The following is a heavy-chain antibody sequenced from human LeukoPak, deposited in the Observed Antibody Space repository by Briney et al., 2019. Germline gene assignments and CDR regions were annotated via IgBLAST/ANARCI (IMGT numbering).Heavy chain of an antibody. CDR2: IYYSGSA. CDR3: AREPQEVATYFDY. V-gene: IGHV4-30-4*01. Sequence: SETLSLTCTVSGGSIGSSSYYWSWIRQPPGKGLEWIGYIYYSGSAYYNPSLKSRVTISVDTSKNQFSLKLSSVTAADTAVYYCAREPQEVATYFDYWGQGTLVTVSS. J-gene: IGHJ4*02. CDR1: GGSIGSSSYY. D-gene: IGHD5-12*01.